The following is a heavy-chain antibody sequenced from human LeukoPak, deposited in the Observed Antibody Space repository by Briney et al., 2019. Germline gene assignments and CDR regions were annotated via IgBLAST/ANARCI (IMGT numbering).Heavy chain of an antibody. Sequence: GGSLRLSCAAFGFISDDYGMSWVRQAPGKGLEWVSGINWNAGSTGYADSVKGRFTISRDNSKNSLYLEMNSLRVEDTALYYCARDREDTYLDVWGKGTTVTVSS. CDR2: INWNAGST. CDR1: GFISDDYG. J-gene: IGHJ6*03. V-gene: IGHV3-20*04. D-gene: IGHD2-15*01. CDR3: ARDREDTYLDV.